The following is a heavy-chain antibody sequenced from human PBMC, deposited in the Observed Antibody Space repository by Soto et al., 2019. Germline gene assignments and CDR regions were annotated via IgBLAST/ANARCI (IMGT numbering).Heavy chain of an antibody. CDR1: GYTFGNND. Sequence: ASVKVSCKASGYTFGNNDISWVRQATGQGLEWMGWMNPNSGNAGYAQKFQGRVSMTRNTSITTAYLELSSLRSDDTAIYYCARMATSGTLNWFDPWGQGTLVTVSS. V-gene: IGHV1-8*01. J-gene: IGHJ5*02. CDR2: MNPNSGNA. CDR3: ARMATSGTLNWFDP.